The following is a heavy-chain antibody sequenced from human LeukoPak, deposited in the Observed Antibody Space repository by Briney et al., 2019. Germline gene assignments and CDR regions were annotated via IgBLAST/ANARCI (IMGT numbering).Heavy chain of an antibody. CDR1: GFTFSSYG. CDR3: AKTLYGTGSYYLFDH. Sequence: GGSLRLSCTASGFTFSSYGIHWVRQAPGKGLEWVAFIQYDGSNKYYADSVKGRFTISRDNSKNTLYLQMNSLRAEDTAVYYCAKTLYGTGSYYLFDHWGQGTLVTVSS. J-gene: IGHJ4*02. V-gene: IGHV3-30*02. D-gene: IGHD3-10*01. CDR2: IQYDGSNK.